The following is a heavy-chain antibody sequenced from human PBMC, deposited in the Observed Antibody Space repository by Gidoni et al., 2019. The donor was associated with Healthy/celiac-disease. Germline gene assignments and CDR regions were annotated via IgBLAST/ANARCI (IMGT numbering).Heavy chain of an antibody. CDR2: IWYDGSNK. CDR1: GSTFSSSG. CDR3: ARDIVVVAATPDYGMDV. V-gene: IGHV3-33*01. J-gene: IGHJ6*02. D-gene: IGHD2-15*01. Sequence: QVQLVESGGGVVQPGRSLRLSCAASGSTFSSSGMHWVRQAPGKGLEWVAVIWYDGSNKYYADSVKGRFTISRDNSKNTLYLQMNSLRAEDTAVYYCARDIVVVAATPDYGMDVWGQGTTVTVSS.